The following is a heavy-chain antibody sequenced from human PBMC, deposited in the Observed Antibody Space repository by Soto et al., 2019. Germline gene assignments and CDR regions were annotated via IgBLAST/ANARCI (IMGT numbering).Heavy chain of an antibody. Sequence: GESLRLSCAASAFSYSTAWMHWVRQAPGEGLVWVSRINPEGRKINYADSVKGRFTISRANAKNTLYLQINILSVEDTAVYFWATPRNYRFDNWRLGTLVTVS. CDR1: AFSYSTAW. CDR3: ATPRNYRFDN. CDR2: INPEGRKI. J-gene: IGHJ4*02. V-gene: IGHV3-74*01. D-gene: IGHD1-7*01.